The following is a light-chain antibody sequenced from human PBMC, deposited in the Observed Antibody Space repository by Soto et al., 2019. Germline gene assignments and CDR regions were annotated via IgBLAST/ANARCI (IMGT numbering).Light chain of an antibody. J-gene: IGKJ1*01. V-gene: IGKV3-20*01. CDR2: GGS. Sequence: EIVLTQSPVTLSLSPGERATLSCRASQSVSSTFLAWYRQKPGQTPRLLIFGGSNRATGIPDRFSGSGSGTDFTLTITRLEPEDFAVYYCGQFVSAPPRTFGQGTKVDIK. CDR3: GQFVSAPPRT. CDR1: QSVSSTF.